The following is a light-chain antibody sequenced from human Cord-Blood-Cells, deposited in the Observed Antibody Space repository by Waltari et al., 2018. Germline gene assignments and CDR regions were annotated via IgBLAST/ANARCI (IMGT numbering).Light chain of an antibody. CDR3: SSYTSSSTNWV. Sequence: QSALTQPASVSGSPGQSITISCTGPSSDVGWYNYFSWYQQHPGKAPKLMIYDVSNQPSGVSNRFSGSKSGNTASLTISGLQAEDEADYYCSSYTSSSTNWVFGGGTKLTVL. V-gene: IGLV2-14*03. J-gene: IGLJ3*02. CDR1: SSDVGWYNY. CDR2: DVS.